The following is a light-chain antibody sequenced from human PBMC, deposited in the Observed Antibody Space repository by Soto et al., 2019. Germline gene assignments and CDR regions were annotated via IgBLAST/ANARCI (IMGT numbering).Light chain of an antibody. CDR1: SSDVGGYNY. CDR2: EVS. J-gene: IGLJ1*01. Sequence: QSALTQPASVSGSPGQSITISCTGTSSDVGGYNYVSWYQQHPGKAPKLIIYEVSNRPSGVSNRFSGSKSGNTASLTISGLQAEDEAAYYCHSYTSKSTGVFGTGTKVTVL. V-gene: IGLV2-14*01. CDR3: HSYTSKSTGV.